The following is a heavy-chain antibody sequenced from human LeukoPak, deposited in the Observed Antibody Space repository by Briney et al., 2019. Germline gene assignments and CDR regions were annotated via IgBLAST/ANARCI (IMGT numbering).Heavy chain of an antibody. CDR1: GFTFSSYG. D-gene: IGHD5-18*01. J-gene: IGHJ4*02. V-gene: IGHV3-30*18. CDR2: ISYDGSNK. Sequence: GGSLRLSCAASGFTFSSYGMHWVRQAPGKGLEWVAVISYDGSNKYYADSVKGRFTISRDNSKNTLYLQMNSLRAEGTAVYYCAKGHGYSYGTYFDYWGQGTLVTVSS. CDR3: AKGHGYSYGTYFDY.